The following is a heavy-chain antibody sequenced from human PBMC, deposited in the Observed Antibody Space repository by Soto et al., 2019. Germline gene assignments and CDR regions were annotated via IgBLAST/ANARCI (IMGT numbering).Heavy chain of an antibody. J-gene: IGHJ6*02. V-gene: IGHV4-4*02. CDR1: GASINSANW. CDR3: AKRYDFWSGRWYGLGV. CDR2: IYHIGST. D-gene: IGHD3-3*01. Sequence: SETLSLTCSVSGASINSANWWVWVRQPPGKGLEWIGEIYHIGSTTYNPSLKSRATISVDKSKNQFSLIVTSVTAADTAVYYCAKRYDFWSGRWYGLGVWGPGTTVTVSS.